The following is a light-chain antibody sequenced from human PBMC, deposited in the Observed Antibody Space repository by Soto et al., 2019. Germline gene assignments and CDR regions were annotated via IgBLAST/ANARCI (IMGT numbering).Light chain of an antibody. CDR3: FSYTASHPWV. J-gene: IGLJ3*02. CDR1: NSDVGAYNF. Sequence: QSALTQPRSVSGSPGQSVTISCTGTNSDVGAYNFISWYQQLPGKAPKLMISAVSQRPSGVPDRFSGSKSGNTASLTISGLQAEDEGDYYCFSYTASHPWVFGGGTQLTVL. V-gene: IGLV2-11*01. CDR2: AVS.